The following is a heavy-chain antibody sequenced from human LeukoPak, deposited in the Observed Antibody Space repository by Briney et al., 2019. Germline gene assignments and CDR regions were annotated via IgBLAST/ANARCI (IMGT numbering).Heavy chain of an antibody. D-gene: IGHD3-9*01. V-gene: IGHV3-23*01. Sequence: YYADSVKGRFTISRDNSKNTLYLQMNSLRAEDTAVYYCAKPQSLLTGYYIGGHYYYYGMDVWGQGTTVTVSS. CDR3: AKPQSLLTGYYIGGHYYYYGMDV. J-gene: IGHJ6*02.